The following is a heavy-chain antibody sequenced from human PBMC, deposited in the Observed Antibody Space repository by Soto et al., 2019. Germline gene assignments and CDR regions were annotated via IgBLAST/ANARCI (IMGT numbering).Heavy chain of an antibody. V-gene: IGHV3-21*01. J-gene: IGHJ4*02. D-gene: IGHD6-19*01. CDR3: ARDWYIGYSSGWTETDY. CDR2: ISSSSSYI. CDR1: GFTFSSYS. Sequence: GGSLRLSCAASGFTFSSYSMNWVRQAPGKGLEWVSSISSSSSYIYYADSVKGRFTISRDNAKNSLYLQMNSLRAEDTAVYYCARDWYIGYSSGWTETDYWGQGTLVTVSS.